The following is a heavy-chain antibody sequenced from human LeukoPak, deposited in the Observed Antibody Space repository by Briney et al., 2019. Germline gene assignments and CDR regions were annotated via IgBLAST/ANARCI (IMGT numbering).Heavy chain of an antibody. J-gene: IGHJ4*02. CDR1: GYTFSSFD. Sequence: GASVTVSCKASGYTFSSFDISWVRQAPGQGLEWMGWISGDNGNTKYAQKFEGRVTMTTDTSTSIAYMELRSLKSDDTAVYYCARAHSSGWYVGDYWGQGTLVTV. D-gene: IGHD6-19*01. CDR2: ISGDNGNT. CDR3: ARAHSSGWYVGDY. V-gene: IGHV1-18*01.